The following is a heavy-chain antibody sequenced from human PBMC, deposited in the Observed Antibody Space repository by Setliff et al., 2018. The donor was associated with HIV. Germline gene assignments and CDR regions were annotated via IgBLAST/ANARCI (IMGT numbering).Heavy chain of an antibody. J-gene: IGHJ4*02. D-gene: IGHD1-1*01. CDR3: ASAGSGTRAPPRY. CDR1: GGSISSYY. Sequence: SETLSLTCTVSGGSISSYYWSWIRQPPGEGLEWIGYIFYSGSTNYNPSLKSRVTISLDTSKNQFSLKLTSVTASDTAVYYCASAGSGTRAPPRYWGQGTLVTVSS. CDR2: IFYSGST. V-gene: IGHV4-59*01.